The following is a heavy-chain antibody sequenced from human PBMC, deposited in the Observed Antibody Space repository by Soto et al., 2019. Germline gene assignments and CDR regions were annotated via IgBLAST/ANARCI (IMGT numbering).Heavy chain of an antibody. CDR3: ARDGVVPAANRLYYYYGMDV. V-gene: IGHV3-21*01. CDR1: GFTFSSYS. CDR2: ISSSSSYI. D-gene: IGHD2-2*01. Sequence: GGSLRLSCAASGFTFSSYSMNWVRQAPGKGLEWVSSISSSSSYIYYADSVKGRFTISRDNAKNSLYLQMNSLRAEDTAVYYCARDGVVPAANRLYYYYGMDVWGQGTTVTVSS. J-gene: IGHJ6*02.